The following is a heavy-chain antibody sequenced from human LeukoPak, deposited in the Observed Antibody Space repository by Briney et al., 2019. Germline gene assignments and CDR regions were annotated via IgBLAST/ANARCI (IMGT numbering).Heavy chain of an antibody. CDR1: GDSVSSNSAT. D-gene: IGHD6-13*01. J-gene: IGHJ4*02. Sequence: PSQTLSLTCAISGDSVSSNSATWNWIRQSPSRGLEWLGRTYYRSKWFNDYAVSVKGRITINPDTSKNQFSLQLNSVTPEDTAVYYCARYSSNFKFFDYWGQGTLVTVSS. CDR3: ARYSSNFKFFDY. CDR2: TYYRSKWFN. V-gene: IGHV6-1*01.